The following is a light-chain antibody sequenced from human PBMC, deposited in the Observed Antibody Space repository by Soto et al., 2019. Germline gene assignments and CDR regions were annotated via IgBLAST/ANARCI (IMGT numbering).Light chain of an antibody. V-gene: IGKV3-15*01. Sequence: EIVMTQSQATLSVSPGERATLSCRASQSVSSTLAWYQQKPGQAPRLLIYGASTRATGIPARFSGSGSGTEFTLTISSLQSEDFAVYYCQQSKTFCQGTKLQIK. CDR3: QQSKT. J-gene: IGKJ2*01. CDR1: QSVSST. CDR2: GAS.